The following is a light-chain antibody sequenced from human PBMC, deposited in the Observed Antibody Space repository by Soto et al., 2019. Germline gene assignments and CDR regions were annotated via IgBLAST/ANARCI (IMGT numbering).Light chain of an antibody. J-gene: IGLJ3*02. CDR2: SNN. CDR3: AAWDDSLNGRV. CDR1: SSNIGSNT. Sequence: QAVVTQPPSASGTPGQRVTISCSGSSSNIGSNTVNWYQQLPGTAPKLHIYSNNQRPSGVPDRFSGSKSGTSASLAISGLQSEDEADYYCAAWDDSLNGRVFGGVTKLTVL. V-gene: IGLV1-44*01.